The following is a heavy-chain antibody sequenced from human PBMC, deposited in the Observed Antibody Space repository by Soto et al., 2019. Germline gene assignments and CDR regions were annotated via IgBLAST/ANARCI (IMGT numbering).Heavy chain of an antibody. V-gene: IGHV1-3*01. CDR1: GYSFRNFA. CDR3: ARIGTYEGMVRSTGYDS. CDR2: INGATGNA. D-gene: IGHD3-22*01. Sequence: QVQFVQSGAEVKKPGASVNISCETSGYSFRNFAVHWVRQAPGQRLEWVGWINGATGNAISSQKFQGRGTLTRDTSQTLAYMHLITQDSAETAIYFCARIGTYEGMVRSTGYDSWGEGTMVSVAS. J-gene: IGHJ3*02.